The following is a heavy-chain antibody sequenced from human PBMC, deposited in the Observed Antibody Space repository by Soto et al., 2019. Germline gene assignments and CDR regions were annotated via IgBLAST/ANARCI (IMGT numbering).Heavy chain of an antibody. CDR1: GFTFSNAC. J-gene: IGHJ4*02. V-gene: IGHV3-15*07. Sequence: GVSLRVSWAVFGFTFSNACSSCVRQAPGKWLEWVGRIKSKTAGGTTDYAAPVKARLTISRDDSKNTLYLQMNRLKTEATAVYYCTTVRIVATISDYWGQGTLVTVSS. D-gene: IGHD5-12*01. CDR2: IKSKTAGGTT. CDR3: TTVRIVATISDY.